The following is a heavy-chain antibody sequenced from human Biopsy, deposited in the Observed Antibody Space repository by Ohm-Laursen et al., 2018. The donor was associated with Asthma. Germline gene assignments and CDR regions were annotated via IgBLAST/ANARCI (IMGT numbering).Heavy chain of an antibody. J-gene: IGHJ6*02. Sequence: SLRLPCSASGFSFSEFVMHWVRQAPGKGLEWVAVISYDGSTKYYADSVKGRFTFSRDNSQNTLSLEMNSLRVEDTAVYYCARDLRSDNWNPWGMDVWGLGTTVTVAS. CDR1: GFSFSEFV. V-gene: IGHV3-30*03. CDR3: ARDLRSDNWNPWGMDV. D-gene: IGHD1-20*01. CDR2: ISYDGSTK.